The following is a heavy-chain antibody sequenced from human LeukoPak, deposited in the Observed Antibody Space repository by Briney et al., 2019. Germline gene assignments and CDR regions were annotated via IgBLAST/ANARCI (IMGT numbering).Heavy chain of an antibody. CDR2: INHSGST. J-gene: IGHJ5*02. Sequence: SETLSLTCAVYGGSFIGYYWSWIRQPPGKGLEWIGEINHSGSTSYNPSLKSRVTISVDTSKNQFSLKLSSVTAADTAVYYCARGRITMVRGVIMSGWFDPWGQGTLVTVSS. CDR3: ARGRITMVRGVIMSGWFDP. CDR1: GGSFIGYY. D-gene: IGHD3-10*01. V-gene: IGHV4-34*01.